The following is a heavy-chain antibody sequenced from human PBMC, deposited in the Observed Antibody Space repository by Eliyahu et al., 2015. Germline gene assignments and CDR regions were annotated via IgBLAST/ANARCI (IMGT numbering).Heavy chain of an antibody. D-gene: IGHD1-26*01. CDR1: GDAXISSHX. J-gene: IGHJ4*02. CDR3: ARVASGGFHIDS. V-gene: IGHV4-4*02. Sequence: QVQLQESGPGLVKPSGTLSLTCAXXGDAXISSHXWAWVRRPPGQGLXWIGEVYHTGSTSYKSSLKSRVTMSLDKSKNQFSLKLSSVTAADTAVYYCARVASGGFHIDSWGQGTLVTVSS. CDR2: VYHTGST.